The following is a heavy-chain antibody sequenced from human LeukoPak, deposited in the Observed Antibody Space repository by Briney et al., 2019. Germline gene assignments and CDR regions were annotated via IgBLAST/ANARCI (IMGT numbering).Heavy chain of an antibody. V-gene: IGHV3-7*01. CDR2: INQDGGTT. CDR1: GFTFSSLW. CDR3: TKDRQGPNQYHMDV. J-gene: IGHJ6*03. Sequence: GGSLRLSCAASGFTFSSLWMSWVRQAPGRGPEWVANINQDGGTTYYVASVKGRFTISRDNAKNTLSLQMSSLRAEDTAVYYCTKDRQGPNQYHMDVWGKGTTVTVSS.